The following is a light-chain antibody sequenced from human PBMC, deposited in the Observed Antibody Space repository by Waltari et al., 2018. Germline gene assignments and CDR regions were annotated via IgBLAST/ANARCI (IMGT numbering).Light chain of an antibody. Sequence: DGVMTQSPLSLPVTLGQPASISCTSSQSIVYSDGNIYLNWIQQRPGQSPRRLINKVSTRDSGVPDRFSGSGSGTDFTLKISSVEAEDVGVYYCMQGTYWPYTFGQGTKLEIK. CDR3: MQGTYWPYT. J-gene: IGKJ2*01. CDR2: KVS. V-gene: IGKV2-30*01. CDR1: QSIVYSDGNIY.